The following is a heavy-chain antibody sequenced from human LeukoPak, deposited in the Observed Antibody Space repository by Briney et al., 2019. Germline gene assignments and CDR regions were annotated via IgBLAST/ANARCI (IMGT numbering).Heavy chain of an antibody. CDR3: AKPISGGLAVTADWFDP. CDR2: INANSCTS. D-gene: IGHD6-19*01. V-gene: IGHV3-23*01. CDR1: GFAFSFFA. J-gene: IGHJ5*01. Sequence: GGSLRLSCEASGFAFSFFAMSWLRQPPGKGLEWVSTINANSCTSSYPAPVGGRFTISRDNSKNTVYLQLNTLRAEDTAVYYCAKPISGGLAVTADWFDPWGQGTLVVVSS.